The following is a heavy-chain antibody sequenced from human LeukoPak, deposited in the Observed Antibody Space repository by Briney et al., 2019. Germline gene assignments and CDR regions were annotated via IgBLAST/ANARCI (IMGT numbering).Heavy chain of an antibody. CDR2: IYYSGST. Sequence: SETLSLTCTVSGGSISSSSYYWGWIRQPPGKGLEWIGSIYYSGSTYYNPSLKSRVTMSVDTSKNQFSLKLSSVTAADTAVYYCARPAYYDSSGYYLSTSWFDPWGQGTLVTVSS. V-gene: IGHV4-39*01. J-gene: IGHJ5*02. CDR1: GGSISSSSYY. CDR3: ARPAYYDSSGYYLSTSWFDP. D-gene: IGHD3-22*01.